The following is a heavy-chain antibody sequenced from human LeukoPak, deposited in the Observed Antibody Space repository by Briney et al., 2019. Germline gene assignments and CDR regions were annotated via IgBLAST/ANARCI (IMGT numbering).Heavy chain of an antibody. V-gene: IGHV3-9*01. CDR1: GFTFDDYA. J-gene: IGHJ4*02. D-gene: IGHD3-9*01. CDR2: ISWNSGSI. CDR3: AKDISYDILTGYSTFDY. Sequence: PGGSLRLSCAASGFTFDDYAMHWVRQAPGKGLEWVSGISWNSGSIGYADSVKGRFTISRDNAKNSLYLQMNSLRAEDTALYYCAKDISYDILTGYSTFDYWGQGTLVTVSS.